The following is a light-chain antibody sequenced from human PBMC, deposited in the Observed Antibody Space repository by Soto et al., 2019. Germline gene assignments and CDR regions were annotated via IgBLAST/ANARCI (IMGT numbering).Light chain of an antibody. CDR3: AAWDDSLNALV. V-gene: IGLV1-44*01. J-gene: IGLJ1*01. CDR1: SSNIGSNT. CDR2: NNN. Sequence: QSVLTQPPSASGTPGQRVTISCSGSSSNIGSNTVNWYQQLPGTAPKLLIYNNNQRPSGVPDPLSGSKSGTSASLAISGLQSEDESDYYCAAWDDSLNALVFGTGTKVTVL.